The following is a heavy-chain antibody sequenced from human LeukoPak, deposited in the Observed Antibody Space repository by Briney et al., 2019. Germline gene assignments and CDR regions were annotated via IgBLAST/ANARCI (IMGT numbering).Heavy chain of an antibody. J-gene: IGHJ3*02. V-gene: IGHV4-59*11. CDR1: GDLISSHY. CDR2: IYYSRTT. Sequence: NPSETLALTCTVSGDLISSHYWSCIRQPPGKGLEWIGYIYYSRTTNYNPSLKSRVTISVDTSKNQFSLKLSSVNAAHTAVYYCARRRPAHDAFDNWGQGTLVTVSS. D-gene: IGHD2-2*01. CDR3: ARRRPAHDAFDN.